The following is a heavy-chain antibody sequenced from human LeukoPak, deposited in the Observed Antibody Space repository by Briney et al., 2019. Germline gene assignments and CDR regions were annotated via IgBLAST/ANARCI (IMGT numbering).Heavy chain of an antibody. V-gene: IGHV1-8*01. Sequence: ASVKVSCKASGNTFTSYDINWVRQATGQGLEWMGWMNPNSGNTGYAQKFQGRVTMTRNTSISTAYMELSSLRSEDTAVYYCARAVLLWFGDRGVHFDYWGQGTLVTVSS. CDR2: MNPNSGNT. D-gene: IGHD3-10*01. CDR1: GNTFTSYD. J-gene: IGHJ4*01. CDR3: ARAVLLWFGDRGVHFDY.